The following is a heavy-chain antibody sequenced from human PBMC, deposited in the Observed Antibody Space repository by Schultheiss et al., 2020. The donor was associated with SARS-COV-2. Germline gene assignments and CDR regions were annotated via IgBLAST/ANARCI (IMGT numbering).Heavy chain of an antibody. D-gene: IGHD5-12*01. CDR2: IYYSGST. CDR3: ARGRRWIPFDY. J-gene: IGHJ4*02. V-gene: IGHV4-61*08. CDR1: GGSISSGGYY. Sequence: SETLSLTCAVYGGSISSGGYYWNWIRQHPGKGLEWIGYIYYSGSTNYNPSLKSRVTISVDKSKNQFSLKLSSVTAADTAVYYCARGRRWIPFDYWGQGTLVTVSS.